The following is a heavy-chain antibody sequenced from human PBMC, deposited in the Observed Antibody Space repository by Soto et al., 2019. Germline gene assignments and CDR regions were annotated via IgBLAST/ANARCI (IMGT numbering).Heavy chain of an antibody. CDR2: IYHNGSP. J-gene: IGHJ6*02. Sequence: QLQLQESGSGLVKPSQTLSLTCAVSGGSMSSGGYSWSWIRQPPGKGLEWIGYIYHNGSPYYNPSLQSRVTLSDRSKNQFSLKLSSVTAADTAVYYCARVPDVWGQGTTVTVSS. V-gene: IGHV4-30-2*01. CDR3: ARVPDV. CDR1: GGSMSSGGYS.